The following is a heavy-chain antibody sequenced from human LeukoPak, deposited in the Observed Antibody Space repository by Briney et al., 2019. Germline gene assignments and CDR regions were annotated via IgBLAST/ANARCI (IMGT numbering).Heavy chain of an antibody. CDR2: INHSGST. Sequence: SETLSLTCAVYGGSFSGYYWSWIRQPPGKGLEWIGEINHSGSTNYNPSLKSRVTISVDTSKNQFSLKLSSVTAADTAVYYCARDMTTVVTPVNVRPYYFDYWGQGTLVTVSS. CDR1: GGSFSGYY. V-gene: IGHV4-34*01. CDR3: ARDMTTVVTPVNVRPYYFDY. D-gene: IGHD4-23*01. J-gene: IGHJ4*02.